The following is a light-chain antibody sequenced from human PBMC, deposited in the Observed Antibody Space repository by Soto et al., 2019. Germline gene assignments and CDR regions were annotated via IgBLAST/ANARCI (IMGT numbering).Light chain of an antibody. CDR3: SSYTASSARV. V-gene: IGLV2-14*01. J-gene: IGLJ1*01. Sequence: QSVLTQPASVSGSPGQSITISCTGTSNDVGAYDYVSWYQQHPGKAPRLLIYEVFNRPSGISDRFSGSKSANTASLTISGLQAEDEADYYCSSYTASSARVFGTGTQLTVL. CDR2: EVF. CDR1: SNDVGAYDY.